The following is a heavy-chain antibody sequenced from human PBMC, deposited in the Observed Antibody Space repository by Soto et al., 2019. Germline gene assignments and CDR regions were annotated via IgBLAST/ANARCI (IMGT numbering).Heavy chain of an antibody. Sequence: PGGSLRLSCAASGFNFDDYYMSWIRQAPGKGLEWVADINSDGTTTHYADSVKGRFTISRDNAKKSVYLQMISLRVDDTAVYYCSRDAWGGPSGQGTMVTASS. CDR3: SRDAWGGP. D-gene: IGHD3-10*01. CDR1: GFNFDDYY. CDR2: INSDGTTT. V-gene: IGHV3-11*01. J-gene: IGHJ5*02.